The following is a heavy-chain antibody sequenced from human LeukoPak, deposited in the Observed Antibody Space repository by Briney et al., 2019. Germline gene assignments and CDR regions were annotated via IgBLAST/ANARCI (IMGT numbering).Heavy chain of an antibody. CDR1: GYTFTGYY. J-gene: IGHJ5*02. Sequence: ASVKVSCKASGYTFTGYYMHWVRQAPGQGLEWKGWINPNSGGTNYAQKFQGRVTMTRDTSISTAYMELSRLRSDDTAVYYCARYSSSWDWFDPWGQGTLVTVSS. V-gene: IGHV1-2*02. CDR3: ARYSSSWDWFDP. D-gene: IGHD6-13*01. CDR2: INPNSGGT.